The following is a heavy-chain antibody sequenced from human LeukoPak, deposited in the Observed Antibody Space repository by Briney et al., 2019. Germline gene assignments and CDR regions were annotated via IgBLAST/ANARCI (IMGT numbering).Heavy chain of an antibody. V-gene: IGHV3-15*01. D-gene: IGHD4-23*01. CDR1: EFSLINAW. CDR2: IRSEADGGTL. J-gene: IGHJ4*02. Sequence: GGSLRLSCAASEFSLINAWMSWVRQAPGKGLEWVGRIRSEADGGTLDYAALVKGRFTISRDASKNTLYLRMNSLKTEDTAVYYCTTVIMGTPKDDYWGQGTLVTVSS. CDR3: TTVIMGTPKDDY.